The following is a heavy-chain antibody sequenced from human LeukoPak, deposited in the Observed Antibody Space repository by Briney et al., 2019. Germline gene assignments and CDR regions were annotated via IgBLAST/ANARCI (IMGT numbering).Heavy chain of an antibody. CDR2: INSDGSSS. CDR1: GFTFSGNW. Sequence: GGSLRLSCAASGFTFSGNWMHWVRQVPGKGLVWVSRINSDGSSSNYADSVKGRFTISRDNSKNTLYLQMNSLRAEDTAVYYCAKDLVAAAGNNWFDPWGQGTLVTVSS. J-gene: IGHJ5*02. CDR3: AKDLVAAAGNNWFDP. D-gene: IGHD6-13*01. V-gene: IGHV3-74*01.